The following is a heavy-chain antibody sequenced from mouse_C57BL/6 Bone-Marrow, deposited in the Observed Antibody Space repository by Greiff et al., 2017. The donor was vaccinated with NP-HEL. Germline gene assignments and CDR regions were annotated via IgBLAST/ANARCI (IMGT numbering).Heavy chain of an antibody. CDR2: IRLKSDNYAT. D-gene: IGHD1-1*01. Sequence: EVNVVESGGGLVQPGGSMKLSCVASGFTFSNYWMNWVRQSPEKGLEWVGQIRLKSDNYATHYAESVKGRFTISRDDSKSSVYLQMNNLRAEDTGIYYCTYYYGSSYWYFDVWGTGTTVTVSS. CDR1: GFTFSNYW. J-gene: IGHJ1*03. V-gene: IGHV6-3*01. CDR3: TYYYGSSYWYFDV.